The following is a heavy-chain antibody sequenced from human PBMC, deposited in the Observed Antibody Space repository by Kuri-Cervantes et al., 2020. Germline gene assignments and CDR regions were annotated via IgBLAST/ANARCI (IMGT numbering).Heavy chain of an antibody. CDR3: ARGRGSWYSGYFDY. V-gene: IGHV4-34*01. CDR2: INHSGST. Sequence: GSLRLSYAVYGGSFSGYYWSWIRQPPGKGLEWIGEINHSGSTNYNPSLKSRVTISVDTSKNQFSLKLSSVTAADTAVYYCARGRGSWYSGYFDYWGQGTLVTISS. J-gene: IGHJ4*02. D-gene: IGHD6-13*01. CDR1: GGSFSGYY.